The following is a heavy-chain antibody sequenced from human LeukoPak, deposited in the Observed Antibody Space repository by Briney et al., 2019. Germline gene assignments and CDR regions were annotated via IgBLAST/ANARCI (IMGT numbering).Heavy chain of an antibody. V-gene: IGHV4-39*01. CDR2: IYYSGST. J-gene: IGHJ4*02. CDR1: GDSISSSSYY. D-gene: IGHD7-27*01. CDR3: ARHSPWVYYFDY. Sequence: PSETLSLTCTVSGDSISSSSYYWGWIRQPPGKGLEWIGSIYYSGSTYYNPSLKSRVTISVDTSKNQFSLKLSSVTAADTAVYYCARHSPWVYYFDYWGQGTLVTVSS.